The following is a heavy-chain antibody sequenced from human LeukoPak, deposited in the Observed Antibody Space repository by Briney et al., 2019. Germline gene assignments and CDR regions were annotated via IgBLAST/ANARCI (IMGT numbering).Heavy chain of an antibody. CDR3: ARALKNRYYYGSGSFEFDY. D-gene: IGHD3-10*01. CDR2: IYSGGST. Sequence: GGSLRLSCAASEFTVSSSYMSWARQAPGKGLEWVSVIYSGGSTFYADPVGGRFTISRDNSKNMLYLQMNNLRAEDTAVYYCARALKNRYYYGSGSFEFDYWGQGTLVTVSS. CDR1: EFTVSSSY. V-gene: IGHV3-53*01. J-gene: IGHJ4*02.